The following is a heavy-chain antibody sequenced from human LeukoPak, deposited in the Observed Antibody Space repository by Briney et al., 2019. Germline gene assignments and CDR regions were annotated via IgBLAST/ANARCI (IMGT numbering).Heavy chain of an antibody. CDR2: ISYSGGA. J-gene: IGHJ4*02. V-gene: IGHV4-59*01. CDR3: AREGHPMGLDY. D-gene: IGHD2-8*01. Sequence: SETLSLTCTVSGGSISGYYWSWIRQIPGKGLEWIGYISYSGGANYNPSLKNRVAISLDTSKTHLSLRVTSVTAADTAIYYCAREGHPMGLDYWGQGTLVTVSS. CDR1: GGSISGYY.